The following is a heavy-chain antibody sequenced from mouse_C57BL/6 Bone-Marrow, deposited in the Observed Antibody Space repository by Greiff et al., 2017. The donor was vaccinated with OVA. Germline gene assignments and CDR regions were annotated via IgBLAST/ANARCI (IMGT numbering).Heavy chain of an antibody. V-gene: IGHV1-59*01. Sequence: QVQLQQPGAELVRPGTSVTLSCKASGYTFTSYWMHWVKQRPGQGLEWIGVIDPSDSYTNYNQKFKGKATLTVDTSSSTAYMQLSSLTSEDSAVYYCARSVGPPFAYWGQGTLVTVSA. J-gene: IGHJ3*01. D-gene: IGHD6-1*01. CDR3: ARSVGPPFAY. CDR1: GYTFTSYW. CDR2: IDPSDSYT.